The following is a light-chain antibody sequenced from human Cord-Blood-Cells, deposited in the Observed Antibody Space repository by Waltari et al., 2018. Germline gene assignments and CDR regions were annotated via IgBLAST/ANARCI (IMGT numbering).Light chain of an antibody. CDR1: SSDVGGYNY. CDR3: SSYTSSSTRV. CDR2: DVS. Sequence: LTQPASVSGSPGQSITISCTGTSSDVGGYNYVSWYQQHPGKAPKLMIYDVSNRPSGVSNRFSGSKSGNTASLTISGLQAEDEADYYCSSYTSSSTRVFGGGTKLTVL. V-gene: IGLV2-14*01. J-gene: IGLJ3*02.